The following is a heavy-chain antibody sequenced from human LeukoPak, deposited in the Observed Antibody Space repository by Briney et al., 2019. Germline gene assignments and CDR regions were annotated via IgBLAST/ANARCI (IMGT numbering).Heavy chain of an antibody. CDR1: GFTFSNYA. CDR3: ARDSTYYYDSGSSGPHYFAT. Sequence: GKSLRLSCAASGFTFSNYAMHWVRQAPGKGLEWVSLISSGGTYEYYADSVKGRFTISRDNSKHTLYLQLNSLRAEDTAVYYCARDSTYYYDSGSSGPHYFATGARETWAPAPQ. J-gene: IGHJ4*02. CDR2: ISSGGTYE. V-gene: IGHV3-30*01. D-gene: IGHD3-10*01.